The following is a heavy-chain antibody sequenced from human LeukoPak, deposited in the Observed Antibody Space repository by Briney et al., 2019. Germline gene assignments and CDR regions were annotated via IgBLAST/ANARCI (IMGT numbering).Heavy chain of an antibody. Sequence: PGGSLRLSCAASGFTFSSYSMNWVRQAPGKGLEWVSSISSSSSYIYYADSVKGRFTISRDNAKNSLYLQMNSLRAEDTAVYYCARDQKKQWLVGLIENDAFDIWGQGTMVTVSS. D-gene: IGHD6-19*01. V-gene: IGHV3-21*01. CDR2: ISSSSSYI. CDR3: ARDQKKQWLVGLIENDAFDI. J-gene: IGHJ3*02. CDR1: GFTFSSYS.